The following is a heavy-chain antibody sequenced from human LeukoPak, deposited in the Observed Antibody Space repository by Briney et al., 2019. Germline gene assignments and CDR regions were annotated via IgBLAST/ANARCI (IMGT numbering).Heavy chain of an antibody. CDR3: AVTGAYYGWFDP. Sequence: ASVKVSCTASGHTSTTYDIHWVRQAPGQSLEWMGWISTPSGQTEYSQKFQGRVTITRDTSASTAYLEVDNLRSEDTAVYYCAVTGAYYGWFDPWGQGTLVTVSS. J-gene: IGHJ5*02. CDR1: GHTSTTYD. V-gene: IGHV1-3*04. CDR2: ISTPSGQT. D-gene: IGHD3-3*01.